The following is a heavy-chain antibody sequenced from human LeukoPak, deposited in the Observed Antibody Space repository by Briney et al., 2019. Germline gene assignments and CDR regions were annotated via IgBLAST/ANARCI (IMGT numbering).Heavy chain of an antibody. CDR2: SSSSSGTI. D-gene: IGHD6-19*01. V-gene: IGHV3-48*04. CDR1: GFTFSSYS. Sequence: GGSLRLSCAVSGFTFSSYSMNWVRQAPGKGLEWVSYSSSSSGTIYYADSVKGRFTISRDNAKNSLYLQMNSLRAEDTAVYYCARDSWKADSSGWLIPFDYRGQGTLVTVSS. CDR3: ARDSWKADSSGWLIPFDY. J-gene: IGHJ4*02.